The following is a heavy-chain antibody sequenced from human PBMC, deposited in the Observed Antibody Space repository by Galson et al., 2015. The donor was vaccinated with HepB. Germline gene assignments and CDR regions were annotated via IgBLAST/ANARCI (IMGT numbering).Heavy chain of an antibody. CDR1: GFTFSSYD. Sequence: SLRLSCAASGFTFSSYDMHWVRQATGKGLEWVSAIGTAGDTYYPGSVKGRFTISRENAKNSLYLQMNSLRAGDTAVYYCARASYYDFWSGPYYMDVWGKGTAVTVSS. J-gene: IGHJ6*03. V-gene: IGHV3-13*01. CDR2: IGTAGDT. D-gene: IGHD3-3*01. CDR3: ARASYYDFWSGPYYMDV.